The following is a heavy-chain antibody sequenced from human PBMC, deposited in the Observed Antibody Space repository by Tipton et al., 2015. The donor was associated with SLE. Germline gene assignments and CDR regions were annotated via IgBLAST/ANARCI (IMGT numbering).Heavy chain of an antibody. D-gene: IGHD6-13*01. J-gene: IGHJ5*02. V-gene: IGHV4-59*11. CDR1: GGSMSSHY. CDR3: ATYSSSWYWFDP. Sequence: TLSLTCTVSGGSMSSHYWSWIRQPPGKGLEWIGYIYYSGSTNYNPSLKSRVTISVDTSKNQFSLKLSSVTAADTAVYYCATYSSSWYWFDPWGQGTLVTVSS. CDR2: IYYSGST.